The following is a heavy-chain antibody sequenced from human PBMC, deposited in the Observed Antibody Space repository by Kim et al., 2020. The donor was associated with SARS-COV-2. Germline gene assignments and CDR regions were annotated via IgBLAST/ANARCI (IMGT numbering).Heavy chain of an antibody. J-gene: IGHJ4*02. Sequence: NTKFSQQFQGRVTFTRDTSANTVYMELRRLGSEDTAVYYCARDIYHTGFDYWGQGTLVAVSS. CDR3: ARDIYHTGFDY. V-gene: IGHV1-3*01. CDR2: NT. D-gene: IGHD2-8*02.